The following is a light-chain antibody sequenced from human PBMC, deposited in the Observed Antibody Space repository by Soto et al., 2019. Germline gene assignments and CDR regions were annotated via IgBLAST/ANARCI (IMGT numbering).Light chain of an antibody. V-gene: IGKV3-11*01. CDR1: QSVSSY. Sequence: EIVLTQSPATLSLSPGERATLSFRASQSVSSYLAWFQQKSGPSPRLLMYDASNRATGIPARFSGSGSGTDFTLTISSLEPEDFAVYYCQQRSNWPPITFGQGTRLEI. J-gene: IGKJ5*01. CDR3: QQRSNWPPIT. CDR2: DAS.